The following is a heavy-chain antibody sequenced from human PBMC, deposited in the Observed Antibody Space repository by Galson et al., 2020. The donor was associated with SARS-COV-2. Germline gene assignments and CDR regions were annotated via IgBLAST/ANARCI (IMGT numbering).Heavy chain of an antibody. J-gene: IGHJ6*02. CDR3: ARDLLPLYDSSGYYQRYYYYGMDV. D-gene: IGHD3-22*01. V-gene: IGHV3-33*01. CDR1: GFTFSSYG. Sequence: GESLKISCAASGFTFSSYGMHWVRQAPGKGLEWVAVIWYDGSNKYYADSVKGRFTISRDNSKNTLYLQMNSLRAEDTAVYYCARDLLPLYDSSGYYQRYYYYGMDVWGQGTTVTVSS. CDR2: IWYDGSNK.